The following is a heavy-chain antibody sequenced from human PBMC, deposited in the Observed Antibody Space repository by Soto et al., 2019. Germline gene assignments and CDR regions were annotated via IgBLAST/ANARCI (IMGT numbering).Heavy chain of an antibody. D-gene: IGHD3-16*01. J-gene: IGHJ6*03. Sequence: GGSLRLSCAASGFTFSSYGMHWVRQAPGKGLEWVAVISYDGSNKYYADSVKGRFTISRDNSKNTLYLQMNSLRAEDTAVYYCAKEDFRGLYDYIWGSYGYMDVWGKGTTVTVSS. CDR2: ISYDGSNK. CDR1: GFTFSSYG. V-gene: IGHV3-30*18. CDR3: AKEDFRGLYDYIWGSYGYMDV.